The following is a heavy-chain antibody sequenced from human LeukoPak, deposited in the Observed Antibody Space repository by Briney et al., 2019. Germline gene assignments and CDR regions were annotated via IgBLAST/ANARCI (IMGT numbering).Heavy chain of an antibody. V-gene: IGHV7-4-1*01. J-gene: IGHJ5*02. Sequence: ASVKVSCKASGYTFTSYAMNWVRQAPGQGLEWMGWINTNTGNPTYAQGFTGRFVFSLDTSVSTAYLQICSLKAEDTAVYYCARENYDSSGYYNNWFDPWGQGTLVTVSS. CDR1: GYTFTSYA. CDR2: INTNTGNP. CDR3: ARENYDSSGYYNNWFDP. D-gene: IGHD3-22*01.